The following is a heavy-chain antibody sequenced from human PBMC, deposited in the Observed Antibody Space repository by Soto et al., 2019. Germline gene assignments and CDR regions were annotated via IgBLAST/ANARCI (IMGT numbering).Heavy chain of an antibody. CDR2: INACNGNT. V-gene: IGHV1-3*01. CDR1: GYTFTRYG. J-gene: IGHJ4*02. CDR3: ARVGSLDSRDVLAY. Sequence: ASVKVSCKASGYTFTRYGINWVRQAPGRGLEWMGWINACNGNTKYSQQLQGRVIIDRDTSASTAYMELSSLRSDDTAVYYCARVGSLDSRDVLAYWGLGTLVTVSS. D-gene: IGHD3-22*01.